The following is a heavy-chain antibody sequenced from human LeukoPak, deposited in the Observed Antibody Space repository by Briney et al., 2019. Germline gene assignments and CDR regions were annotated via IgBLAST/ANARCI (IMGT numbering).Heavy chain of an antibody. J-gene: IGHJ4*02. CDR2: IKLDGSEK. D-gene: IGHD3-3*01. V-gene: IGHV3-7*03. Sequence: GGSLRLSCVASGFTFGKYWMSWVRPAPGKGLEWVDNIKLDGSEKNYVDSVKGRFTISRDNTKNSLYLQMNSLRAEDTAVFYCARDQYDTWSRRGNFDSWGQGTLVIVSS. CDR3: ARDQYDTWSRRGNFDS. CDR1: GFTFGKYW.